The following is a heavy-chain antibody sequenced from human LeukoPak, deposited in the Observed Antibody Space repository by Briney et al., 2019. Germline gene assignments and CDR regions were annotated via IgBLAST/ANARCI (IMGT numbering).Heavy chain of an antibody. J-gene: IGHJ3*02. Sequence: GASVKVSCKASGYTFTSYYMHWVRQAPGQGLEWMGIINPSGGSTSYAQKFQGRVTMTRDTSTSTVYMELSSLRSEDTAVYYCAKAHYDFWSGYRDAFDIWGQGTMVTVSS. CDR3: AKAHYDFWSGYRDAFDI. V-gene: IGHV1-46*01. CDR1: GYTFTSYY. CDR2: INPSGGST. D-gene: IGHD3-3*01.